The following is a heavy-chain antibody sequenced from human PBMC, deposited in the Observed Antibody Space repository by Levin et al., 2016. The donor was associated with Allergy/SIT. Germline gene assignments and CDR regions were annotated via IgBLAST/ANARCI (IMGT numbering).Heavy chain of an antibody. Sequence: GESLKISCAASGFTFSSYAMSWFRQAPGKGLEWVSAINGGGGSTYYVDSVKGRFTISRDNAKNSLYLQMNSLRAEDTAVYYCARVTWELLGSHYYGMDVWGQGTTVTVSS. CDR2: INGGGGST. J-gene: IGHJ6*02. D-gene: IGHD1-26*01. CDR3: ARVTWELLGSHYYGMDV. CDR1: GFTFSSYA. V-gene: IGHV3-23*01.